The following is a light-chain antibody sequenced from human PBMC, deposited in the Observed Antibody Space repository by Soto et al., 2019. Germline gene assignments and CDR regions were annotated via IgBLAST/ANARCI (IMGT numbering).Light chain of an antibody. V-gene: IGKV1-33*01. CDR3: QRYENLPT. Sequence: DLQMIPTPYSLSASIAPRVTITCQASQNINNYLNWYQQKPGRAPKLLIFDASKLEAGVPSRFRGSGSGTDFTFTISRLQPEDIATYYCQRYENLPTFGQGTRLEIK. CDR1: QNINNY. CDR2: DAS. J-gene: IGKJ5*01.